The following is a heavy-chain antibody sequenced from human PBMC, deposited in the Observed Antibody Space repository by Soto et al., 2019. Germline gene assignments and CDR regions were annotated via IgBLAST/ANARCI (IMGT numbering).Heavy chain of an antibody. J-gene: IGHJ6*02. V-gene: IGHV3-11*01. CDR3: AREWMQSLRNMDV. D-gene: IGHD5-18*01. CDR2: ISSYGRTI. CDR1: GFTFSDYY. Sequence: QVQLVESGGGSVTPGGSLRLSCAASGFTFSDYYMSWIRQAPGKGLEWVAYISSYGRTIYYADSVKGRFTISRDNAKNSLSLQMSSLRAEDTAVYYCAREWMQSLRNMDVWGQGTTVTVS.